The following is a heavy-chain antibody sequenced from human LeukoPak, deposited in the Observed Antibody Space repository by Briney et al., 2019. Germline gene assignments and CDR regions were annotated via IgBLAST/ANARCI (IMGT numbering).Heavy chain of an antibody. V-gene: IGHV4-31*03. Sequence: SQTLSLTCTVSGGSISSGGYFWNWIRQHPGKGLEWIGYINYSGSTKQNPSLKSRVSISVDTSKNQFSLKLSSVIAADTAVYYCARAGNLNDFDYWGQGTLVTVSS. CDR2: INYSGST. D-gene: IGHD1-1*01. CDR1: GGSISSGGYF. J-gene: IGHJ4*02. CDR3: ARAGNLNDFDY.